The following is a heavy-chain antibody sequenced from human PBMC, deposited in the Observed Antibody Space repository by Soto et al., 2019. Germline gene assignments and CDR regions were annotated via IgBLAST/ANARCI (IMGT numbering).Heavy chain of an antibody. V-gene: IGHV1-69*01. J-gene: IGHJ5*02. CDR2: IIPIFGTA. CDR3: ARGAYDFWSGYSGVNWFDP. CDR1: GGTFSSYA. Sequence: QVQLVQSGAEVKKPGSSVKVSCKASGGTFSSYAISWVRQAPGQGLEWMGGIIPIFGTANYAQKFQGRVTITADESTSTAYMGLSSLRSEDTAVYYCARGAYDFWSGYSGVNWFDPWGQGTLVTVSS. D-gene: IGHD3-3*01.